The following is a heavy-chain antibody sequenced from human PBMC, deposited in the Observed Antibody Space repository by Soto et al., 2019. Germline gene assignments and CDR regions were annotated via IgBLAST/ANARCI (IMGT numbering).Heavy chain of an antibody. J-gene: IGHJ5*02. D-gene: IGHD2-15*01. CDR3: ARDKGYCSGGTCYGWFDP. CDR1: GGSISSHY. Sequence: QVQLQESGPGLVKPSETLSLTCSVSGGSISSHYWSWIRQAPGKGLEWIGYIYYSGSTNYNPSLKSRVTMSVDMSKNQFSLKLSSVTAAYTAVYHCARDKGYCSGGTCYGWFDPWGQGTLVTVSS. V-gene: IGHV4-59*11. CDR2: IYYSGST.